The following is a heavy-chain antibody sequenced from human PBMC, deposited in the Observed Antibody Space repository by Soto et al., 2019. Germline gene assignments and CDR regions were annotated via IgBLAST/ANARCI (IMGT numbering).Heavy chain of an antibody. CDR1: GFTFSSYS. J-gene: IGHJ5*02. CDR2: ISSSSSTI. CDR3: AREPFPRDTVNNWFDP. Sequence: GGSLRLSCAASGFTFSSYSMNWVRQAPGKGLEWVSYISSSSSTIYYADSVKGRFTISRDNAKNSLYLQMNSLRDEDTAVYYCAREPFPRDTVNNWFDPWGQGTLVTVSS. V-gene: IGHV3-48*02. D-gene: IGHD4-17*01.